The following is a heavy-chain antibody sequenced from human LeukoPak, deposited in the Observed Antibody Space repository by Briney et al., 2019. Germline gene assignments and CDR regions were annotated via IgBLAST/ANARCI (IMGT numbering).Heavy chain of an antibody. J-gene: IGHJ4*02. D-gene: IGHD2-15*01. V-gene: IGHV3-74*01. CDR1: GLTFSNFW. Sequence: GGSLRLSCAASGLTFSNFWIHWVRKPPGKGLLWVSRINSAGSSTTYAGSVKGRFTISRDNAKKTLYLQMNSLRAEDTALYYCARGVYGSRHFDYWGQGILVTVSS. CDR3: ARGVYGSRHFDY. CDR2: INSAGSST.